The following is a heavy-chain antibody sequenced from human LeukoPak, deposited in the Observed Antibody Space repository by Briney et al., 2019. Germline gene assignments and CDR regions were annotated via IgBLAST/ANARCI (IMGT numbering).Heavy chain of an antibody. V-gene: IGHV7-4-1*02. Sequence: ASVKVSCKASGYTFTNYTLNWVRQAPGQGLEWMGWIDTNTGNPTYAQGFIGRFVFSLDTSVATAYLQISCLKAEDTAVYYCARVGYYESSGYYEYWGQGTLVTVSS. CDR2: IDTNTGNP. CDR1: GYTFTNYT. CDR3: ARVGYYESSGYYEY. J-gene: IGHJ4*02. D-gene: IGHD3-22*01.